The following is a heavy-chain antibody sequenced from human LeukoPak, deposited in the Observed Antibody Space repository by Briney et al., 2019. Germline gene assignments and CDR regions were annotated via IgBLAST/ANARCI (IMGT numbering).Heavy chain of an antibody. Sequence: GASVKVSCKASGYTFTSYGISWVRQAPEQGLEWMGWISAYNGNTNYAQKLQGRVTMTTDTSTSTAYMELRSLRSDDTAVYYCARDFLPGYYDFWSGYYPDYWGQGTLVTVSS. CDR1: GYTFTSYG. CDR3: ARDFLPGYYDFWSGYYPDY. J-gene: IGHJ4*02. CDR2: ISAYNGNT. V-gene: IGHV1-18*01. D-gene: IGHD3-3*01.